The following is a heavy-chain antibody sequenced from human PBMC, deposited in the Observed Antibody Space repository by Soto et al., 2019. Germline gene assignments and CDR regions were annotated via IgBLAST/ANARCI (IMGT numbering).Heavy chain of an antibody. J-gene: IGHJ4*02. D-gene: IGHD6-6*01. CDR3: ARDHMEYSSSQFDY. CDR2: INAGNSDT. V-gene: IGHV1-3*01. CDR1: GYTFTSYA. Sequence: ASVKVSFKASGYTFTSYAMHWVRQAPGQRLEWMGWINAGNSDTKYSQKFQGRVTITSDTSASTAYMELSSLRSEDTAVYYCARDHMEYSSSQFDYWGQGTLVTVSS.